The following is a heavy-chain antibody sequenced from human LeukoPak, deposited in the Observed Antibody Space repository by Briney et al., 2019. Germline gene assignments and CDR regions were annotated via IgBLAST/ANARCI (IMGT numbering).Heavy chain of an antibody. CDR3: GGDWKY. D-gene: IGHD1-1*01. V-gene: IGHV3-53*01. J-gene: IGHJ4*02. Sequence: PRGSLRLSCAASGFIFSSNYMSWVRQAPGKGLEWVSGIYSGGSTYYADSVKGRFTISRDNSKNTLYLQMNSLREEDTAVYYCGGDWKYWGQGTQVTVSS. CDR2: IYSGGST. CDR1: GFIFSSNY.